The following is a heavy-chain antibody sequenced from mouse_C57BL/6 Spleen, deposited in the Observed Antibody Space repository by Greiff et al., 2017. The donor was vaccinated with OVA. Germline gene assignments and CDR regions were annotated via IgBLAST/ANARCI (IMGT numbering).Heavy chain of an antibody. J-gene: IGHJ2*01. V-gene: IGHV14-4*01. CDR2: IDPENGDT. Sequence: VQLQQSGAELVRPGASVKLSCTASGFNIKDDYMHWVKQRPEQGLEWIRWIDPENGDTEYASKFQGKATITADTSSNTAYLQLSSLTSEDTAVYYCTLGYFDYWGQGTTLTVSS. CDR3: TLGYFDY. CDR1: GFNIKDDY. D-gene: IGHD3-3*01.